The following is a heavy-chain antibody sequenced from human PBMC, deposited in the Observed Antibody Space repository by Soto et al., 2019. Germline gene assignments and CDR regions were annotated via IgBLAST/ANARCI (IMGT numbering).Heavy chain of an antibody. CDR2: IYYSGST. CDR1: GGSVSSGSYY. V-gene: IGHV4-61*01. CDR3: ARDPEWELLPGPFDY. Sequence: PSETLSLTCTVSGGSVSSGSYYWSWIRQPPGKGLEWIGYIYYSGSTNYNPSLKSRVTISVDTSKNQFSLQLNSVTPEDTAVYYCARDPEWELLPGPFDYWGQGTLVTVSS. J-gene: IGHJ4*02. D-gene: IGHD1-26*01.